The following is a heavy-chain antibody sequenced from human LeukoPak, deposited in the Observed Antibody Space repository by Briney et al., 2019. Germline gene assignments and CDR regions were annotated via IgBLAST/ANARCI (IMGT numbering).Heavy chain of an antibody. CDR3: TSRFLGYDILTGYYGGYYFDY. J-gene: IGHJ4*02. Sequence: PGGSLRLSCAASGFTFSNAWMSWVRQAPGKGLEWVGRIKSKTDGGTADYAAPVKGRFTISRDDSKNTLYLQMNSLKTEDTAVYYCTSRFLGYDILTGYYGGYYFDYWGQGTLVTVSS. V-gene: IGHV3-15*01. D-gene: IGHD3-9*01. CDR1: GFTFSNAW. CDR2: IKSKTDGGTA.